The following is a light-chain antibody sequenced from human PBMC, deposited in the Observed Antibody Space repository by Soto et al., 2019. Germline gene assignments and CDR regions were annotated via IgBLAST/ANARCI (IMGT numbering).Light chain of an antibody. CDR3: ASWNDRLGAVI. J-gene: IGLJ2*01. V-gene: IGLV1-47*02. Sequence: QSVLTQPPSASGTPGQRVFISCSGSSSNIGGTNYAYWYQQLPGAAPKLLMHSNSLRPSGVPERISGSKSGTSASLAISGLRSEDEAVYYCASWNDRLGAVIFGGWTKVTVL. CDR2: SNS. CDR1: SSNIGGTNY.